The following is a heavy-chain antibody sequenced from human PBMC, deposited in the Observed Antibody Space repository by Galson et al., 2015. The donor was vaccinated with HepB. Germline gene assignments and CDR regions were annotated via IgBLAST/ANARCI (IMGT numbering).Heavy chain of an antibody. J-gene: IGHJ4*02. V-gene: IGHV4-34*09. D-gene: IGHD6-13*01. CDR2: INHSGST. CDR3: ARGSPKLLGSSIAAAGANYFDY. Sequence: QVQLQESGPGLVKPSQTLSLTCAVYGGSFSGYYWSWIRQPPGKGLEWIGEINHSGSTNYNPSLKSRVTISVDTSKNQFSLKLSSVTAADTAVYYCARGSPKLLGSSIAAAGANYFDYWGQGTLVTVSS. CDR1: GGSFSGYY.